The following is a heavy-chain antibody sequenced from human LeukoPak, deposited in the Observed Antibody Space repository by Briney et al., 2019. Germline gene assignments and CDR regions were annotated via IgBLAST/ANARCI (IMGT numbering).Heavy chain of an antibody. CDR1: GFTFSSYTFSSYW. J-gene: IGHJ4*02. CDR2: IKGDGSEK. D-gene: IGHD2-15*01. V-gene: IGHV3-7*01. CDR3: ARDLGYCSGGTCYSADYFDY. Sequence: GGSLRLSCAASGFTFSSYTFSSYWMSWVRQAPGKGLEWVANIKGDGSEKYYVDSVKGRFTISRDNAENSLYLQMNSLRAEDTAVYYCARDLGYCSGGTCYSADYFDYWGQGTLVTVSS.